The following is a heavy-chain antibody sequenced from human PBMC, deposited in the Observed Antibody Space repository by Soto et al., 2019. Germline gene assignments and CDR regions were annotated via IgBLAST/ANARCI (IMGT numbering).Heavy chain of an antibody. V-gene: IGHV4-38-2*01. J-gene: IGHJ6*02. Sequence: SETLSPTCAVPGYSIASGYYWAWIRQSPGKGLEWIGSIYHAGSVYYNPSLNSRVAVSLDTSKNHFSLKLTSVTAADTAVYYCARTFDYYGMDVWGQGATVTVSS. CDR3: ARTFDYYGMDV. CDR2: IYHAGSV. CDR1: GYSIASGYY.